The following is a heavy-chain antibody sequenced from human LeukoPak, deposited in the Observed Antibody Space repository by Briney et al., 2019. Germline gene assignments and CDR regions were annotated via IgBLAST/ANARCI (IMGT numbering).Heavy chain of an antibody. D-gene: IGHD3-9*01. J-gene: IGHJ4*02. CDR3: ARAPGYDILTGYYSIAHDY. V-gene: IGHV3-30-3*01. CDR1: GFTFSSYA. CDR2: ISYDGSNK. Sequence: GRSLRLSCAASGFTFSSYAMHWVRQAPGKGLEWVAVISYDGSNKYYADSVKGRFTISRDNSKNTLYLQMNSLRAEDTAVYYCARAPGYDILTGYYSIAHDYWGQGTLVTVSS.